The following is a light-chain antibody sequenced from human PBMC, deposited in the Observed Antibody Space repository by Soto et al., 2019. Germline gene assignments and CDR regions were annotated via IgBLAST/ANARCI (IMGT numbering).Light chain of an antibody. CDR2: GAS. CDR1: QTITLSY. V-gene: IGKV3-20*01. CDR3: QQYGSPPIT. Sequence: EIVLTQSPGTQSLSPGERATLSCRASQTITLSYLAWYQQKPGQAPRILIYGASSRATGIPDRFSGSGSGTDGTLTSTRLYPEDFAVYYGQQYGSPPITCGQGTRLDIK. J-gene: IGKJ5*01.